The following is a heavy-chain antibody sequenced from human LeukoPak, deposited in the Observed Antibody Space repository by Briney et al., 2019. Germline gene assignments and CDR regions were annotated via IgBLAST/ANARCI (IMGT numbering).Heavy chain of an antibody. Sequence: GGSLRLSCVASGFTFSKNWMHWVRQAPGKGLVWVSRIQGDGSNTNYADSVTGRFSISRDNAKNTVYLQMNSLRAEDTGIYYCARGTSAGGPISPFDFWGQGTVVTVSS. D-gene: IGHD6-13*01. CDR3: ARGTSAGGPISPFDF. CDR1: GFTFSKNW. CDR2: IQGDGSNT. V-gene: IGHV3-74*01. J-gene: IGHJ4*02.